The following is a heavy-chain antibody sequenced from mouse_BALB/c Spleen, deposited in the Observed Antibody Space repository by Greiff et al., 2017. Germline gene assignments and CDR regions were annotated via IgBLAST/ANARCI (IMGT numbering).Heavy chain of an antibody. CDR1: GYTFTSYW. J-gene: IGHJ2*01. D-gene: IGHD1-1*01. CDR2: IDPSDSYT. V-gene: IGHV1S127*01. CDR3: TRSLTTVVAKGYLDY. Sequence: QVQLQQPGAELVKPGASVKMSCKASGYTFTSYWMHWVKQRPGQGLEWIGTIDPSDSYTSYNQKFKGKATLTVDTSSSTAYMQLSSLTSEDSAVYYCTRSLTTVVAKGYLDYWGQGTTLTVSS.